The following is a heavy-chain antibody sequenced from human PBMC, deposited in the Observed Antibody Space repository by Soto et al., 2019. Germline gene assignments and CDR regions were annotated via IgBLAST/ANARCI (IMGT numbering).Heavy chain of an antibody. CDR3: AKHMAARPYYYGMDV. D-gene: IGHD6-6*01. CDR1: GFTFSSYA. V-gene: IGHV3-23*01. J-gene: IGHJ6*02. Sequence: GGSLRLSCAASGFTFSSYAMSWVRQAPGKGLEWVSAISGSGGSTYYADSVKGRFTISRDNSKNTLYLQMNSLGAEDTAVYYCAKHMAARPYYYGMDVWGQGTTVTVSS. CDR2: ISGSGGST.